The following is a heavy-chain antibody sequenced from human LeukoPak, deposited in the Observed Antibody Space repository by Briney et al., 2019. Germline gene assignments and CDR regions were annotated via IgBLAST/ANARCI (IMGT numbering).Heavy chain of an antibody. V-gene: IGHV3-7*01. D-gene: IGHD1-26*01. CDR2: IKYDGSEK. J-gene: IGHJ3*02. Sequence: GGSLRLSCAASGFTFGTYCMSWVRQAPGKGLEWVANIKYDGSEKYYVDSVKGRFTFSRDNAKNSLYLQMNSLRAEDTAVYYCAREAGWELHDAFDIWGQGTMVTVSS. CDR1: GFTFGTYC. CDR3: AREAGWELHDAFDI.